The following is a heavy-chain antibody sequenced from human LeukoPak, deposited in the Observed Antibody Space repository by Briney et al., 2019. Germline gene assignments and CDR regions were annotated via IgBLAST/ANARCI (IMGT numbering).Heavy chain of an antibody. CDR3: ARDIHTSDCTKLDY. CDR1: GGSISSGNYY. V-gene: IGHV4-61*02. J-gene: IGHJ4*02. CDR2: IYSSGRT. Sequence: SETLSLNCNVSGGSISSGNYYWSRIRQPAGKGLEWIGRIYSSGRTNYNPSLKSRVTISVDTSKNQFSLNLSSVTAADTAVYYCARDIHTSDCTKLDYSGQGTSVTVSS. D-gene: IGHD2-21*02.